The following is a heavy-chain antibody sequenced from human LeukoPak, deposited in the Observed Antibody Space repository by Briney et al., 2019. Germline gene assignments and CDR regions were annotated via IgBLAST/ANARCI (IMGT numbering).Heavy chain of an antibody. CDR1: GLSISSGYY. V-gene: IGHV4-38-2*02. CDR2: IYHPGNS. J-gene: IGHJ4*02. D-gene: IGHD3-22*01. CDR3: ARADEHYSDNRGYYSDPYFDF. Sequence: SETLSLTCSVSGLSISSGYYWGWVRQPPGKGLEYIGSIYHPGNSHYSPSLKSRVTISVDTAKNQFSLRLSSVTAADTAVYFRARADEHYSDNRGYYSDPYFDFWGQGTLFTVSS.